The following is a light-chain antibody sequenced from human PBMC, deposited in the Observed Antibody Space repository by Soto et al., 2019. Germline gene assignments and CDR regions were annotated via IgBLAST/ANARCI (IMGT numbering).Light chain of an antibody. CDR1: SSDVGGYNY. CDR2: EVS. V-gene: IGLV2-14*01. CDR3: SSYTTSSTLNV. J-gene: IGLJ1*01. Sequence: QSALTQTASVSGSPGQSITLPCTGTSSDVGGYNYVSWYQQHPGKAPKLMIYEVSNRPSGVSDRFSGSKSGNTASLTISGLQAEDEADYYCSSYTTSSTLNVFGTGTKVTVL.